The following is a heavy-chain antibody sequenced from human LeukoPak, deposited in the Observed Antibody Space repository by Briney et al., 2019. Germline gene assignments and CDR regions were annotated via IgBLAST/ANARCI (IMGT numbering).Heavy chain of an antibody. D-gene: IGHD6-6*01. CDR3: AREGQLVYYYYYMDV. Sequence: SETLSLTCTVSGGSISSGSYYWSWIRQPAGKGLEWIGRIYTSGSTNYNPSLKSRVTISVDTSKNQFSLKLSSVTAADTAVYYCAREGQLVYYYYYMDVWGKGTTVTVSS. V-gene: IGHV4-61*02. J-gene: IGHJ6*03. CDR1: GGSISSGSYY. CDR2: IYTSGST.